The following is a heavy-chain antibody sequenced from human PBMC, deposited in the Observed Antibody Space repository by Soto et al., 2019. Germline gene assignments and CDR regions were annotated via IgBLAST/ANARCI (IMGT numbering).Heavy chain of an antibody. CDR1: GGSISSGGYY. Sequence: QVQLQESGPGLVKPSQTLSLTCTVSGGSISSGGYYWSWIRQHPGKGLEWIGYIYYSGSTYYNPSLKSRVTISVDTSKNQFSLKLSSVTAADTAVYYCARDIRPQYSSSWFIGYYYGMDVWGQGTTVTVSS. CDR3: ARDIRPQYSSSWFIGYYYGMDV. J-gene: IGHJ6*02. D-gene: IGHD6-13*01. V-gene: IGHV4-31*03. CDR2: IYYSGST.